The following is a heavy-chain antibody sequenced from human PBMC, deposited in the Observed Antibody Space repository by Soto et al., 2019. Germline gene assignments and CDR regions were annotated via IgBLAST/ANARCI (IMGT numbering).Heavy chain of an antibody. CDR3: ARGGWTTYYSPFVDY. CDR1: GFSLSSSGVG. Sequence: QITLKESGPTLVRPTQTLTLTCTFSGFSLSSSGVGVGWIRQPPGKALEWLALIYWDDDKRYSPSLKSRLTITKDTSKNQEVLTLTKLDTVDTATYYCARGGWTTYYSPFVDYWGQGTVVTVSS. CDR2: IYWDDDK. J-gene: IGHJ4*02. D-gene: IGHD3-10*01. V-gene: IGHV2-5*02.